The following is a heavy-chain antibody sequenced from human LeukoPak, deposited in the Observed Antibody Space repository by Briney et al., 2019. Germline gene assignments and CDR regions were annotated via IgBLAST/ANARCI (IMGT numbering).Heavy chain of an antibody. D-gene: IGHD2-2*01. J-gene: IGHJ4*02. CDR3: ARVGVEGASCYDY. CDR2: INPNSGVT. CDR1: GYTSTAYS. Sequence: ASLKVSCKASGYTSTAYSMHWVRQAPGQGLEWMGWINPNSGVTNYAQKFQGRVTMTRDTSISTAYMELSSLRSDDTAVYYCARVGVEGASCYDYWGQGTLVTVSS. V-gene: IGHV1-2*02.